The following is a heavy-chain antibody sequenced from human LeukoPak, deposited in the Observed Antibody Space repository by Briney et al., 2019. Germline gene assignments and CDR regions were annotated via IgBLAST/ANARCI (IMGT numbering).Heavy chain of an antibody. V-gene: IGHV1-2*02. CDR2: MNPNSGGT. D-gene: IGHD3-16*02. Sequence: GASVKVSCKASGYTXTGYYMNWVRQAPGQGLEWMGWMNPNSGGTKYAQKCQGRVTMTRDTSISTAYMELSRLRSDDTAMYYCARDKLGLGELSLYDQWGQGTLVTVFS. J-gene: IGHJ5*02. CDR3: ARDKLGLGELSLYDQ. CDR1: GYTXTGYY.